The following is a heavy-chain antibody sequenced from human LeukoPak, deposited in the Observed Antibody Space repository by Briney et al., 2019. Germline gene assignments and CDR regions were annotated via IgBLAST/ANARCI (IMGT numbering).Heavy chain of an antibody. CDR1: GYTFTGYY. CDR2: INPNSGGT. J-gene: IGHJ4*02. D-gene: IGHD3-22*01. V-gene: IGHV1-2*06. CDR3: ATLSQTTYYYDSSGSGYFDY. Sequence: ASVKVSCKASGYTFTGYYMHWVRQAPGQGLERMGRINPNSGGTNYAQKFQGRVTMTRDTSISTAYMELSRLRSDDTAVYHCATLSQTTYYYDSSGSGYFDYWGQGTLVTVSS.